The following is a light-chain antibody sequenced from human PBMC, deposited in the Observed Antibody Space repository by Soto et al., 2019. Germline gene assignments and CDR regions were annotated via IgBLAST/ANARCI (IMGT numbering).Light chain of an antibody. Sequence: QSALTQPASVSGSPGQSITISCTGTSSDVGGYNYVSWYQQHPGKAPKLMIYEVSNRPSGVSNRFSGSKSGNTASLTISGLQAEDEADYYCSSYAGTNNFYLFGTGTKVTVL. J-gene: IGLJ1*01. V-gene: IGLV2-14*01. CDR2: EVS. CDR3: SSYAGTNNFYL. CDR1: SSDVGGYNY.